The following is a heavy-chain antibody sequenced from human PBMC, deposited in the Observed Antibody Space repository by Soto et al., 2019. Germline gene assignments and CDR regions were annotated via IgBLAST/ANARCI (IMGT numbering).Heavy chain of an antibody. J-gene: IGHJ4*02. CDR2: IKSKTDGGTT. V-gene: IGHV3-15*07. CDR1: GFTFSNAW. D-gene: IGHD3-10*01. CDR3: AKGLWFGELFHAYFDY. Sequence: PGGSLRLSCAASGFTFSNAWMNWVRQAPGKGLQWVGRIKSKTDGGTTDYAAPVKGRFTISRDDSKNTLYLQMNSLKTEDTAVYYCAKGLWFGELFHAYFDYWGQGTLVTVSS.